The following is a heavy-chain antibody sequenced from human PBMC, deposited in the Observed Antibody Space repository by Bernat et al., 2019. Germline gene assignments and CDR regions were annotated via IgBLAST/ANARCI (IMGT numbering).Heavy chain of an antibody. V-gene: IGHV1-69*01. CDR1: GGTFSSYA. Sequence: QVQLVQSGAEVKKPGSSVKVSCKASGGTFSSYAISWARQAPGQGLEWMGGIIPIFGTANYAPKFQGRVTITAGESTSTAYMELSSLGSEDTAVYYCARSQPWYSGSYLDGYWGQGALVTVSS. CDR2: IIPIFGTA. CDR3: ARSQPWYSGSYLDGY. J-gene: IGHJ4*02. D-gene: IGHD1-26*01.